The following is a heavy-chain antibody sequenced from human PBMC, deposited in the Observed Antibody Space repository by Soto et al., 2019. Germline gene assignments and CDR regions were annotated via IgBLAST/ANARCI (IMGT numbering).Heavy chain of an antibody. J-gene: IGHJ4*02. CDR2: ISSSSSYT. CDR1: GFTFSDYY. CDR3: ARVNILTGYYYFDY. D-gene: IGHD3-9*01. V-gene: IGHV3-11*06. Sequence: GGSLRLSCAASGFTFSDYYMSWIRQAPGKGLEWVSYISSSSSYTNYADSVKGRFTISRDNAKNSLYLQMNSLRAEDTAVYYCARVNILTGYYYFDYWGQGTLVTVS.